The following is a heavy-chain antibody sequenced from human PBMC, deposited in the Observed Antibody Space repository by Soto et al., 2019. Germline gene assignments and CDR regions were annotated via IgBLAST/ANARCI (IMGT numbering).Heavy chain of an antibody. D-gene: IGHD3-10*01. V-gene: IGHV1-69*01. CDR1: GDTCKNCV. J-gene: IGHJ6*01. CDR2: IIPLFVTT. CDR3: AAKLGFGKLSVV. Sequence: QVQAVQPGVEVWRPGSSGKVSCKASGDTCKNCVIGWVRQAPGQGLEWMGGIIPLFVTTDFAQRCQGRLTITTEECTTTAYMELSRLRAEDTARCYCAAKLGFGKLSVVWGQGTTVIVS.